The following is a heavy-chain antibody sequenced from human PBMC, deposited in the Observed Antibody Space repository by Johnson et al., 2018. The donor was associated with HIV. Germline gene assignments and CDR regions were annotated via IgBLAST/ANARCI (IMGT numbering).Heavy chain of an antibody. CDR1: GFTFSSYA. Sequence: VQLVESGGGVVQPGRSLRLSCAASGFTFSSYAMHWVRQAPGKGLEWMAVISYDGSNKYYADSVKGRFTISRDNSKNTLYLQMNSLRAEDTAVYYCARRGRRADDAFDIWGQGTMVTVSS. D-gene: IGHD3-16*01. V-gene: IGHV3-30*04. J-gene: IGHJ3*02. CDR2: ISYDGSNK. CDR3: ARRGRRADDAFDI.